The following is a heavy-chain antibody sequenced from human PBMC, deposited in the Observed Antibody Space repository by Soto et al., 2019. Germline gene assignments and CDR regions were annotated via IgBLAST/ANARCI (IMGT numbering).Heavy chain of an antibody. CDR2: IYYRGNA. V-gene: IGHV4-39*01. D-gene: IGHD3-9*01. J-gene: IGHJ4*02. CDR3: ARLEGLATISYYFDF. CDR1: DDSINSDKYY. Sequence: QLQLQESGPGLVKPSETLSLTCSVSDDSINSDKYYWGWIRQPPGKVLEWIGSIYYRGNAYYNPSLQTRVTISQDKSKSQFSLKLNSVTAADSAVYFCARLEGLATISYYFDFWGPGALVTVSS.